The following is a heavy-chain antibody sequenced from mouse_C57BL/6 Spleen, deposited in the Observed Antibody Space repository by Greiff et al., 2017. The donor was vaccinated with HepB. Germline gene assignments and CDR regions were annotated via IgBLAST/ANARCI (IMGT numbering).Heavy chain of an antibody. CDR1: GYAFTNYL. V-gene: IGHV1-54*01. CDR3: ARSGYYAFDY. CDR2: INPGSGGT. J-gene: IGHJ2*01. D-gene: IGHD1-1*01. Sequence: QVQLKESGAELVRPGTSVKVSCKASGYAFTNYLIEWVKQRPGQGLEWIGVINPGSGGTNYNEKFKGKATLTADKSSSTAYMQLSSLTSEDSAVYICARSGYYAFDYWGQGTTLTVSS.